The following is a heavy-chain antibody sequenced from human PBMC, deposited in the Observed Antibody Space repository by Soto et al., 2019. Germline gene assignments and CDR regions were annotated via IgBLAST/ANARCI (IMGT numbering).Heavy chain of an antibody. CDR1: GFTFSSYG. Sequence: PGGSLRLSCAASGFTFSSYGMHWVRQAPGKGLEWVAVIWYDGSNKYYADSVKGRFTISRDNSKNTLYLQMNSLRAEDTAVYYCAREDVQLWLRGYYYYYGMDVWGQGTTVTVSS. D-gene: IGHD5-18*01. CDR2: IWYDGSNK. V-gene: IGHV3-33*01. J-gene: IGHJ6*02. CDR3: AREDVQLWLRGYYYYYGMDV.